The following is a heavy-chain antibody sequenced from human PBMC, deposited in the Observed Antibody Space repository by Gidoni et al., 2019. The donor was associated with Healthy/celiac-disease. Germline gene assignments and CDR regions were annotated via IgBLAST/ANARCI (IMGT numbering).Heavy chain of an antibody. CDR2: INPNSGGT. V-gene: IGHV1-2*02. D-gene: IGHD2-15*01. CDR3: ARDYMLADIVVVVAANGPNWFDP. J-gene: IGHJ5*02. Sequence: QVQLVQSGAEVQKPGTSVQVSCQASGYTCTGYYMHWVRQAPGQGLEWMGWINPNSGGTNYAQKFQGRVTMTRDTSISTAYMELSRLRSDDTAVYYCARDYMLADIVVVVAANGPNWFDPWGQGTLVTVSS. CDR1: GYTCTGYY.